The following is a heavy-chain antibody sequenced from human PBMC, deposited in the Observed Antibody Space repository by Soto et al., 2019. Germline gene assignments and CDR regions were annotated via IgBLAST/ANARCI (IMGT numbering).Heavy chain of an antibody. D-gene: IGHD1-1*01. V-gene: IGHV4-59*01. CDR1: GGSISSYY. J-gene: IGHJ4*02. Sequence: LSLTCTVSGGSISSYYWSWIRQPPGKGLEWIGYIYYSGSTNYNPSLKSRVTISVDTSKNQFSLKLSSVTAADTAVYYCARRIMETTYFDYWGQGTLVTVSS. CDR3: ARRIMETTYFDY. CDR2: IYYSGST.